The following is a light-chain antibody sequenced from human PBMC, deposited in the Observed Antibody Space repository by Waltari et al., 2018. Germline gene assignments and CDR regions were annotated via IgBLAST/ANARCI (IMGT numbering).Light chain of an antibody. Sequence: SSELTQDPAVSVALGQTVRITCQGDSLRSYYASWYQQKPGQAPVLVIYGKNNRPSGIPDPFSGSSSGNTASLTITGAQAEDEADYYCNSRDSSGNQHVVFGGGTKLTVL. CDR1: SLRSYY. V-gene: IGLV3-19*01. CDR2: GKN. CDR3: NSRDSSGNQHVV. J-gene: IGLJ2*01.